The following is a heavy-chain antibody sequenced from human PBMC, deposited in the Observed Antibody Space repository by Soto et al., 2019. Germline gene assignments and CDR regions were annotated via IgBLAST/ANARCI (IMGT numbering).Heavy chain of an antibody. V-gene: IGHV4-30-4*01. CDR2: IYYSGST. Sequence: SETLSLTCTVSGGSISSGDYYWSWIRQPPGKGLEWIGYIYYSGSTYYNPSLKSRVTISVDTSKNQFSLKLSSVTAADTAVYYCARPYGDVYYFDYWGQGTLVTVSS. D-gene: IGHD4-17*01. CDR1: GGSISSGDYY. J-gene: IGHJ4*02. CDR3: ARPYGDVYYFDY.